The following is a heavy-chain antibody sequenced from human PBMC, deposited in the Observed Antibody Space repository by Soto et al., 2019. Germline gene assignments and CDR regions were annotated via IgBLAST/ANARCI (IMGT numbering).Heavy chain of an antibody. J-gene: IGHJ4*02. D-gene: IGHD3-10*01. CDR2: INPANGDT. Sequence: ASVKVSCKASGYTFTTYPIHWVRQAPGQSLEWMGWINPANGDTGCSQKFQGRVTITRDTSASTAYMELSSLRSEDTAVYYCARKDYYGSGIYYFDYWGQGTLVTVSS. V-gene: IGHV1-3*01. CDR1: GYTFTTYP. CDR3: ARKDYYGSGIYYFDY.